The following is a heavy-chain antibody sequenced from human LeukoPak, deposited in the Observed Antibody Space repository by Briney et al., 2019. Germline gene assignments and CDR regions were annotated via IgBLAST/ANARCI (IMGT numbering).Heavy chain of an antibody. CDR1: GFGFTSYW. D-gene: IGHD4-17*01. Sequence: GVALQSSCPGSGFGFTSYWIGWVGPVSVQGLGWMGIMYPGDSDTRYSPSFQGQVTISADKSISTAYLQWSSLRASDTAMYYCARRWTNYGGRYDYWGQGTLVTVSS. J-gene: IGHJ4*02. CDR2: MYPGDSDT. V-gene: IGHV5-51*01. CDR3: ARRWTNYGGRYDY.